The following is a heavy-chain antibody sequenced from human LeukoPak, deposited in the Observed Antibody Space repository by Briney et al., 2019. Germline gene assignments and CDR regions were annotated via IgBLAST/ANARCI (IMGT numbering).Heavy chain of an antibody. CDR1: GYTFTSYD. J-gene: IGHJ6*02. CDR3: AGTPGYCSGGSCRIYYYYGMDV. CDR2: MNPNSGNT. V-gene: IGHV1-8*01. D-gene: IGHD2-15*01. Sequence: EASVKVSCKASGYTFTSYDINWVRQATGQGLEWMGWMNPNSGNTGYAQKFQGRVTMTRNTSISTAYMELSSLRSEDTAVYYCAGTPGYCSGGSCRIYYYYGMDVWGQGTTVTVSS.